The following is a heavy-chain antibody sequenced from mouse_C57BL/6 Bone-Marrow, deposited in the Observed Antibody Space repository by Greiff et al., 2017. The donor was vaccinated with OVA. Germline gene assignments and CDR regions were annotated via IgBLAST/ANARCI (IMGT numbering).Heavy chain of an antibody. CDR2: INPNYGTT. Sequence: LQESGPELVKPGASVKISCKASGYSFTDYNMNWVKQSNGKSLEWIGVINPNYGTTSYNQKFKGKATLTVDQSSSTAYMQLNSLTSEDSAVDYCARGGLRLDWYFDVWGTGTTVTVSS. J-gene: IGHJ1*03. CDR3: ARGGLRLDWYFDV. V-gene: IGHV1-39*01. D-gene: IGHD2-4*01. CDR1: GYSFTDYN.